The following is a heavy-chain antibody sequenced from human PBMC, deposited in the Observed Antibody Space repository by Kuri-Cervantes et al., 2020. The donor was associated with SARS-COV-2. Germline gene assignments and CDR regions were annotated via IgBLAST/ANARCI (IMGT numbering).Heavy chain of an antibody. J-gene: IGHJ6*02. CDR1: GGSISSSSYY. CDR3: ARDQMDTAVVTDGMDV. Sequence: SETLSLTCTVSGGSISSSSYYWGWIRQPPGKGLEWIGSIYYSGSTNYNPSLKSRVTISVDTSKNQFSLKLSSVTAEDTAVYYCARDQMDTAVVTDGMDVWGQGTTVTVSS. D-gene: IGHD5-18*01. V-gene: IGHV4-39*07. CDR2: IYYSGST.